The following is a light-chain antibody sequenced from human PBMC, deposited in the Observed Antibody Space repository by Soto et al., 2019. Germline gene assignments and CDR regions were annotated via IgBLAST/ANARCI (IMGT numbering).Light chain of an antibody. CDR3: ATWDDSLNGFYV. CDR1: TSNIGSNY. J-gene: IGLJ1*01. Sequence: HCELAQPPSASGTPDHGVTISCSGSTSNIGSNYVYWYQQLPGTAPKLLIYRNNQRPSGVPDRFSGSKSGTSASLAISGLRSDDEADYFCATWDDSLNGFYVFGTGTKVTAL. CDR2: RNN. V-gene: IGLV1-47*01.